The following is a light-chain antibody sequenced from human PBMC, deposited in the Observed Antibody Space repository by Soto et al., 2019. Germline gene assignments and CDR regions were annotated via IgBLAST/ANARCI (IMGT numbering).Light chain of an antibody. CDR3: MKALQTPWT. Sequence: DVVITHAPLALPATHLDLASRSWSSSQMLLHSYGLHHLDWYLQKPGQCSQLLIYLGSNRATGVPDRFSATQSGTTFTLKISSVEAEDVGVYYCMKALQTPWTCGKG. CDR1: QMLLHSYGLHH. CDR2: LGS. J-gene: IGKJ1*01. V-gene: IGKV2-28*01.